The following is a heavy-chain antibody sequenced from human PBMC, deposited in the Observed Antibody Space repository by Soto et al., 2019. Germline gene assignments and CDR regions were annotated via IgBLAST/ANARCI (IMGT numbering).Heavy chain of an antibody. CDR2: IIPILGIA. D-gene: IGHD2-21*02. V-gene: IGHV1-69*02. J-gene: IGHJ5*02. CDR3: ASSTAPSWFDP. Sequence: QVQLVQSGGEVKKPGSSVKVSCKASGGTFSSYTISWVRQAPGQGLEWMGRIIPILGIANYAQKFQGRVTITADKSTSTAYMEMSSLRSEDTAVYYCASSTAPSWFDPWGQGTLVTVSS. CDR1: GGTFSSYT.